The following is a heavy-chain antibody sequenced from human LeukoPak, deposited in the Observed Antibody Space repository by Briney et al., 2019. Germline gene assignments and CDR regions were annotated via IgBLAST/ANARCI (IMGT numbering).Heavy chain of an antibody. Sequence: SVKVSCKASGGTFSSYAISWVRQAPGQGLEWMGGIIPIFDTANYAQKFQGRVTITADESTSTTYMELSSLRSEDTAVYYCARGSSSWYAYYYYYYHMDVWGKGTTVTVSS. CDR3: ARGSSSWYAYYYYYYHMDV. V-gene: IGHV1-69*13. CDR1: GGTFSSYA. J-gene: IGHJ6*03. D-gene: IGHD6-13*01. CDR2: IIPIFDTA.